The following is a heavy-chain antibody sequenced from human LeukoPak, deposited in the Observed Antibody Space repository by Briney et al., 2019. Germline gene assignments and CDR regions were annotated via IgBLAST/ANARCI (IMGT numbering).Heavy chain of an antibody. J-gene: IGHJ5*02. Sequence: PGGSLRLFCAASGFTFSSYWMHWVRQAPGKGLVWVSRINSDGSSTSYADSVKGRFTISRDNAKNTLYLQMNSLRAEDTAVYYCARGRPQYCSGGSCYWAHNWFDPWGQGTLVTVSS. CDR1: GFTFSSYW. V-gene: IGHV3-74*01. CDR2: INSDGSST. D-gene: IGHD2-15*01. CDR3: ARGRPQYCSGGSCYWAHNWFDP.